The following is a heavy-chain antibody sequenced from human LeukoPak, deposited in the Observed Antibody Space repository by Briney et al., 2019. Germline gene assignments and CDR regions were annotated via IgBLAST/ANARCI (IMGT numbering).Heavy chain of an antibody. CDR3: AKEGVLLWFGELRT. CDR2: ISGSGDST. D-gene: IGHD3-10*01. J-gene: IGHJ5*02. CDR1: GFTFSSYS. Sequence: GGSLRLSCAASGFTFSSYSMNWVRQAPGTGLEWVSAISGSGDSTSYADSVKGRFTISRDNSKNTLYLQMNSLRAEDTAVYYCAKEGVLLWFGELRTWGQGTLVTVSS. V-gene: IGHV3-23*01.